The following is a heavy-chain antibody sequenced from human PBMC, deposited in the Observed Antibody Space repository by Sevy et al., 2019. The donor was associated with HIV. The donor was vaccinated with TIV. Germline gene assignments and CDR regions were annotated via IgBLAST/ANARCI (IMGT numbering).Heavy chain of an antibody. V-gene: IGHV3-30*04. CDR1: VFSFSNYA. J-gene: IGHJ4*02. CDR3: ARDLPHLLPWELSRGSDY. CDR2: ISYDGINK. Sequence: GGSLRLSCAASVFSFSNYAMHWVRQSPGKGLEWVAMISYDGINKDYADSVKGRFTLSRDNSKNTLFLQMNSLGAEDTALYYCARDLPHLLPWELSRGSDYWGQGTLVTVSS. D-gene: IGHD1-26*01.